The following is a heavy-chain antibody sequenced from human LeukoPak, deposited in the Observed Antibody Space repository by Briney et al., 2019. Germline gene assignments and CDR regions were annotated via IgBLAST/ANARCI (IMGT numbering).Heavy chain of an antibody. CDR2: ISGAGGST. CDR3: AKTHRYSSTWLDY. Sequence: GGSLRISCAASGFTLSSYAMIWVRQAPVKGLDWVSGISGAGGSTYYADSVKGRFTISRDNSKNTLYLQMNSLRAEDTAVYYCAKTHRYSSTWLDYWGQGTLVTVSS. D-gene: IGHD6-13*01. J-gene: IGHJ4*02. CDR1: GFTLSSYA. V-gene: IGHV3-23*01.